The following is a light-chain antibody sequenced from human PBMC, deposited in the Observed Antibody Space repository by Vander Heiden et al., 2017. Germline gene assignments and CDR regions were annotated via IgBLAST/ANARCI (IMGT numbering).Light chain of an antibody. CDR1: QSVSSNY. CDR3: QQYGSSPLFT. CDR2: GTS. V-gene: IGKV3-20*01. Sequence: ENVLTQSPGPLSLSPGERATLSCRASQSVSSNYFAWYQQKPGQAPRLLIYGTSTRATGIPDRFSGSGSGTDSTLTITRLEPEDFAVYYCQQYGSSPLFTFGPGTKVDIK. J-gene: IGKJ3*01.